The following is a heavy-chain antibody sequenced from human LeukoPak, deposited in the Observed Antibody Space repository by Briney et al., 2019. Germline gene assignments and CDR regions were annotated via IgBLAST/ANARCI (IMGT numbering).Heavy chain of an antibody. CDR2: IGSSNTI. CDR1: GFTFSDYY. J-gene: IGHJ4*02. V-gene: IGHV3-69-1*01. CDR3: ATDGLGASGGIDF. Sequence: PGGSLRLSCAASGFTFSDYYMSWIRQAPGKGLEWLSYIGSSNTIYSADSVKGRFTVSRDNAKNSLYLQMNSLRAEDTAVYYCATDGLGASGGIDFWGQGTLVTVSS. D-gene: IGHD1-26*01.